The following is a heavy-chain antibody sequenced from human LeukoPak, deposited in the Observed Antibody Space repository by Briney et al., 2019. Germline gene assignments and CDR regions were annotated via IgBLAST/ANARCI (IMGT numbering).Heavy chain of an antibody. CDR2: IYYSGST. J-gene: IGHJ4*02. CDR1: GGSISSHY. D-gene: IGHD7-27*01. V-gene: IGHV4-59*11. CDR3: ARDQLGTFDY. Sequence: SETLSLTCTVSGGSISSHYWSWIRQPPGKGLEWIGYIYYSGSTNYNPPLKSRVTISVDTSKNQFSLKLSSVTAADTAVYYCARDQLGTFDYWGQGTLVTVSS.